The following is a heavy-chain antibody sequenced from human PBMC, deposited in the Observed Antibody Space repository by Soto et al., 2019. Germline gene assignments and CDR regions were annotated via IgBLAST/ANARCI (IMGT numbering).Heavy chain of an antibody. V-gene: IGHV1-18*01. CDR1: GYTFTTYG. D-gene: IGHD3-16*01. CDR2: ISGYNGHT. J-gene: IGHJ6*02. CDR3: AREGEMPYYYYGLDV. Sequence: ASVKVSCKASGYTFTTYGVSWVRQAPGQGLEWMGWISGYNGHTKYAQKFQGRVTMTTDTSTSTVYMDLRSLRSDDTAVYYCAREGEMPYYYYGLDVWGQGTTVTVSS.